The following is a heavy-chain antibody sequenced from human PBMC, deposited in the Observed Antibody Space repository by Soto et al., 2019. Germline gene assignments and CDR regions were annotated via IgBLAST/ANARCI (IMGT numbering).Heavy chain of an antibody. Sequence: EASVKVSCKASGGTFSSYAISWVRQAPGQGLEWMGGIIPIFGTANYAQKFQGRVTITADESTSTAYMELSSLRSEDTAVYYCARLALAYCGGDCYSNFDYWGQGTLVTVSS. D-gene: IGHD2-21*02. CDR1: GGTFSSYA. J-gene: IGHJ4*02. V-gene: IGHV1-69*13. CDR3: ARLALAYCGGDCYSNFDY. CDR2: IIPIFGTA.